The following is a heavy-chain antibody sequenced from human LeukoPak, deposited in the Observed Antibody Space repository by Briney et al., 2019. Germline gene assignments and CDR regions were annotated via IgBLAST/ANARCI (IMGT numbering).Heavy chain of an antibody. V-gene: IGHV4-4*07. CDR1: GGSISSYY. J-gene: IGHJ6*03. Sequence: SETLSLTCTVSGGSISSYYWSWIRQPAGEGLEWIGRIYSSGSSNYNPSLKSRVTMSVDTSNNQFSLKLSSVTAADTAVYYCAREVEMATRSMDVWGKGTTVTVSS. CDR3: AREVEMATRSMDV. D-gene: IGHD5-24*01. CDR2: IYSSGSS.